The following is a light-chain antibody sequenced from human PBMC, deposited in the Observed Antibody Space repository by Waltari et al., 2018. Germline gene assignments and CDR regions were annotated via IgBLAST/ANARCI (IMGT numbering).Light chain of an antibody. V-gene: IGKV1-33*01. CDR1: QDITNY. J-gene: IGKJ2*01. Sequence: DVQMTQSPSPLSASVGARVTITCQASQDITNYLNWYQQKPGKAPKLLIYAASNLEIGVPSRFSGSGSGTDFTFTISSLQPEDIATYYCQQYDNLPYTFGQGTELEIK. CDR2: AAS. CDR3: QQYDNLPYT.